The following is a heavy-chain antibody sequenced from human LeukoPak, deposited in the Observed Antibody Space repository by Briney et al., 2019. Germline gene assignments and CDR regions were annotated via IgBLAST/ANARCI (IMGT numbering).Heavy chain of an antibody. CDR1: GYTFTGYY. D-gene: IGHD2-2*01. Sequence: ASVKVSCKASGYTFTGYYMHWMRQAPGQGFEWVGMINPNGGGTSSAQKFQGRVTLTRDTSTSTVYMDLSSLRSEDTAIYYCARRGGCISTSCNLDYWGQGTLVTVSS. CDR3: ARRGGCISTSCNLDY. CDR2: INPNGGGT. J-gene: IGHJ4*02. V-gene: IGHV1-46*03.